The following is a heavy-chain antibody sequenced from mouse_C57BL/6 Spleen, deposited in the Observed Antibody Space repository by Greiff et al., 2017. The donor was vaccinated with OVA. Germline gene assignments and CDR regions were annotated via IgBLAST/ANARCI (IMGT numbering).Heavy chain of an antibody. J-gene: IGHJ4*01. CDR2: IYPGDGDT. D-gene: IGHD2-10*01. Sequence: QVQLQQSGPELVKPGASVKISCKASGYAFSSSWMNWVKQRPGKGLEWIGRIYPGDGDTNYNGKFKGKATLTADKSSSTAYRQLSSLTSEDSAVYFCARKDLLSYAMDYWGQGTSVTVSS. V-gene: IGHV1-82*01. CDR1: GYAFSSSW. CDR3: ARKDLLSYAMDY.